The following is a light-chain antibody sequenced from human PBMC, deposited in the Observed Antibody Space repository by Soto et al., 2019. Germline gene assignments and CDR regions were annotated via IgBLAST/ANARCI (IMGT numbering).Light chain of an antibody. Sequence: LTQSPGTLSLSPGERATLSCRASQSVSSTYLAWYRQKPGQAPRLLIYGASSRATGIPDRFSGSGSGTDFTLIISRLEPEDFAVYYCQQYAGSPWTFGQGTKVDI. V-gene: IGKV3-20*01. CDR2: GAS. CDR1: QSVSSTY. CDR3: QQYAGSPWT. J-gene: IGKJ1*01.